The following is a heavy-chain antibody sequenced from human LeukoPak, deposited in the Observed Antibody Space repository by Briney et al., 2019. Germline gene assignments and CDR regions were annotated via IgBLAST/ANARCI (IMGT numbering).Heavy chain of an antibody. D-gene: IGHD1-26*01. CDR3: ASAIGSYSXXDX. Sequence: GESLKISCKGSGYNFNNYWIGWVRQMPGKGLEWMGIIYPGDSDTKYSPPFRGQVTISADKSINTAYLQWSSLKASDNAIYYCASAIGSYSXXDXWGXXXXVT. J-gene: IGHJ4*01. CDR1: GYNFNNYW. CDR2: IYPGDSDT. V-gene: IGHV5-51*01.